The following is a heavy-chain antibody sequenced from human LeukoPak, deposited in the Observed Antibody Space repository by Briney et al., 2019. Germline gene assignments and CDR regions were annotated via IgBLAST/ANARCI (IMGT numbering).Heavy chain of an antibody. CDR2: IYYSGST. V-gene: IGHV4-59*08. CDR3: ARQYCSGGSCYGEGLQMDY. CDR1: SGSISSYY. D-gene: IGHD2-15*01. J-gene: IGHJ4*02. Sequence: SETPSLTCTVSSGSISSYYWSWIRQPPGKGLEWIGYIYYSGSTNYNPSLKSRVTISVDTSKNQFSLKLSSVTAADTAVYYCARQYCSGGSCYGEGLQMDYWGQGTLVTVSS.